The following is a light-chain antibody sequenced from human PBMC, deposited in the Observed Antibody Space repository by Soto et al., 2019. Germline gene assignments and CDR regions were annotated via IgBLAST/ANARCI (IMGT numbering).Light chain of an antibody. V-gene: IGKV1-39*01. CDR1: QDIATY. CDR2: DAS. Sequence: DIQMTQSPSSLSASVGDRVTIACQASQDIATYLNWYQQKPGKAPKVLIYDASNLETGVPSRFSGSGSGTDFTLTISSLQPEDFATYFCQQTYSAPPTFGQVTKVEIK. CDR3: QQTYSAPPT. J-gene: IGKJ1*01.